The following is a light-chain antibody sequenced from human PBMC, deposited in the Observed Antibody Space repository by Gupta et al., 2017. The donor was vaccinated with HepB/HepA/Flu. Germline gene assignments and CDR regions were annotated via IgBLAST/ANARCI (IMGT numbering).Light chain of an antibody. CDR3: QQDNKWPLT. V-gene: IGKV3-15*01. Sequence: EVVMTQSPATLSVSPGERVTLSCRASQSVRSKLAWYQQKPGQAPRLLIYDASTRATGIPARFSGSGSGTDFTLTISSLQPEDFAVYSCQQDNKWPLTFGGGTKVEIK. CDR1: QSVRSK. J-gene: IGKJ4*01. CDR2: DAS.